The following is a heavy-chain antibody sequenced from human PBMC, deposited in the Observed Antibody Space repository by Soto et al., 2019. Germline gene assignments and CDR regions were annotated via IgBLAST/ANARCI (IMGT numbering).Heavy chain of an antibody. CDR1: GFTFSSYG. CDR3: AKEGRYSSSRGYFDY. V-gene: IGHV3-23*01. Sequence: PGGSLRLSCAASGFTFSSYGMSWVRQAPGKGLEWVSGISGSGGSTYYADSVKGRFTISRDNPKNTLYLQMNSLRAEDTAVYYCAKEGRYSSSRGYFDYWGQGTLVTV. D-gene: IGHD6-13*01. CDR2: ISGSGGST. J-gene: IGHJ4*02.